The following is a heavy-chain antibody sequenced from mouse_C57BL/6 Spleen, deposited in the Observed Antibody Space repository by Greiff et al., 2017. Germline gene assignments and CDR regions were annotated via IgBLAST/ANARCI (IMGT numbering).Heavy chain of an antibody. V-gene: IGHV14-2*01. CDR2: IDPEDGET. J-gene: IGHJ2*01. D-gene: IGHD1-1*01. Sequence: EVQLQQSGAELVKPGASVKLSCTASGFNIKDYYMHWVKQRTEQGLEWIGRIDPEDGETKYAPTFQGKATITADTSSNTAYLQLSSLTSEDTAVYYCARSPYSYCSSFHFDYWGQGTTLTVSS. CDR1: GFNIKDYY. CDR3: ARSPYSYCSSFHFDY.